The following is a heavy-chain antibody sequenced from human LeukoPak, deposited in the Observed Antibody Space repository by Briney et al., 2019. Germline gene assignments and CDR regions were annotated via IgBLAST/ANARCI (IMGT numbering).Heavy chain of an antibody. CDR3: ARDRNDSSGEDAFDI. Sequence: SETLSLTCTVSGGSISSSSYYWGWIRQPPGKGLEWIGSIYYSGSTYYNPSLKSRVTISVDTSKNQFSLKLSSVTAADTAVYYCARDRNDSSGEDAFDIWGQGTMVTVSS. D-gene: IGHD3-22*01. CDR1: GGSISSSSYY. J-gene: IGHJ3*02. CDR2: IYYSGST. V-gene: IGHV4-39*07.